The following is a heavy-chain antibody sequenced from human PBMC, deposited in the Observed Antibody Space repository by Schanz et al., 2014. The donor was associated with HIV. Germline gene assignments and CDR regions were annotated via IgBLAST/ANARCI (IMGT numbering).Heavy chain of an antibody. J-gene: IGHJ6*02. CDR1: GFTFSSSG. D-gene: IGHD4-17*01. CDR2: IWYDGTNI. V-gene: IGHV3-33*06. Sequence: MQLLESGGGFVQSGGSLRLSCTASGFTFSSSGMHWVRQAPGKGLEWVAVIWYDGTNIDYADSVKGRFTVSRDNSKNMLYLQMNSLRAEDTAVYYCAKEGYGEGYYGMDVWGQGTTVTVSS. CDR3: AKEGYGEGYYGMDV.